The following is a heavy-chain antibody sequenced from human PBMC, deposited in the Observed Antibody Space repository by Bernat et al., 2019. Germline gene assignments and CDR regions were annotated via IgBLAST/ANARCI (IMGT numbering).Heavy chain of an antibody. CDR1: GFTFSNYG. J-gene: IGHJ4*02. CDR2: KSYDESNK. V-gene: IGHV3-30*18. CDR3: AKAGANWLQDFDY. Sequence: QVQLVQSGGGVVQPGRSLRLSCAASGFTFSNYGMHWVRQAPGKGLEWVAVKSYDESNKYYEDSVKGRFTISRDNSKNTLYLQMNSLRTEDTAVYYCAKAGANWLQDFDYWGQGTLVTVSS. D-gene: IGHD5-24*01.